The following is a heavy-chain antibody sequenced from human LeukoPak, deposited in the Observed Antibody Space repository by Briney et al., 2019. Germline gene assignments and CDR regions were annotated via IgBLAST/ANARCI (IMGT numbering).Heavy chain of an antibody. D-gene: IGHD6-19*01. J-gene: IGHJ6*02. Sequence: GGSLRLSCAASGFTVSSNYMSWVRQAPGKGLEWVSVIYSGGSTYYADSVKGRFTISRDNSKNTLYLQMNSLRAEDTAVYYCAREEWLAPESYYYYGMDVWGQGTTVTVSS. CDR2: IYSGGST. CDR1: GFTVSSNY. V-gene: IGHV3-53*01. CDR3: AREEWLAPESYYYYGMDV.